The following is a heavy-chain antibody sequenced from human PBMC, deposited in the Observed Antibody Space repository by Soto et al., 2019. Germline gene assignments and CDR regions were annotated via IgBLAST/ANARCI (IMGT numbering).Heavy chain of an antibody. Sequence: EVQLLESGGGLVQPGGSLRLSCAASGFTFSSYAMSWVRQAPGKGLEWVSAISGSGGSTYYADSVKGRFTISRDNSKNTLYLQMNSLRAEDTAVYYCAKPDDGVVPAAMGYMDVWGKGTTVTVSS. CDR1: GFTFSSYA. D-gene: IGHD2-2*01. CDR2: ISGSGGST. V-gene: IGHV3-23*01. J-gene: IGHJ6*03. CDR3: AKPDDGVVPAAMGYMDV.